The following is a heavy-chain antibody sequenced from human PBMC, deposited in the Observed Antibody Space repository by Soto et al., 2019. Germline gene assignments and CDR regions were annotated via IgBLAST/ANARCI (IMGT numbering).Heavy chain of an antibody. CDR2: INTDGSGT. CDR3: ARDRQGEQHCFEW. J-gene: IGHJ4*02. V-gene: IGHV3-74*01. D-gene: IGHD1-26*01. CDR1: GFIFSSDW. Sequence: EVQLVESGGGLVQPGGSLRLSCAASGFIFSSDWMHWVRQAPGGGLVWVSRINTDGSGTTYADSVKGRFTISRDNSKDALYRQMNSQRAEETAVYYCARDRQGEQHCFEWWGQGILVTVSA.